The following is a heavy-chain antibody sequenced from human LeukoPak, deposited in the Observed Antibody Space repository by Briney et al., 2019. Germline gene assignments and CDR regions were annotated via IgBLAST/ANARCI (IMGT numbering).Heavy chain of an antibody. V-gene: IGHV4-59*01. CDR1: GGSISSYY. D-gene: IGHD3-22*01. CDR3: ASERLGYYDRSGLDY. CDR2: IYYSGST. Sequence: SETLSLTCTVSGGSISSYYWNWIRQPPGKGLEWIGYIYYSGSTNYNPSLKSRVTTSVDTSKNQFSLKLSSVTAADTAVYYCASERLGYYDRSGLDYWGQGTLVTVSS. J-gene: IGHJ4*02.